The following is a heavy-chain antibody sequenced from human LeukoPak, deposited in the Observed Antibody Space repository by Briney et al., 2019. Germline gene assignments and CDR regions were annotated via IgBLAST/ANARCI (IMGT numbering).Heavy chain of an antibody. CDR2: IYYSGST. Sequence: PSETLPLTCTVPGGSISTFYWSWIRQPPGKGLEWIGYIYYSGSTNYNPSLKSRVTMSVDTSKNQFSLKLSSVTAADTAVYYCVRGGIVGTTARIPLFDYGGPGTLVTVSS. V-gene: IGHV4-59*01. J-gene: IGHJ4*02. CDR1: GGSISTFY. D-gene: IGHD1-26*01. CDR3: VRGGIVGTTARIPLFDY.